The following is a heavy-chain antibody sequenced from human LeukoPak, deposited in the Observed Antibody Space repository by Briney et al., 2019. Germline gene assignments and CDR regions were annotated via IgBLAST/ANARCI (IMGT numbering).Heavy chain of an antibody. CDR3: ARDGALWFGEPRYYYYYYGMDV. J-gene: IGHJ6*02. V-gene: IGHV1-2*02. CDR1: GYTFTGYY. CDR2: INPNSGGT. Sequence: GASVKVSCKASGYTFTGYYMHWVRQAPGQGLEWMGWINPNSGGTNYAQKFQGRVTVTRDTSISTAHMELSRLRSDDTAVYYCARDGALWFGEPRYYYYYYGMDVWGQGTTVTVSS. D-gene: IGHD3-10*01.